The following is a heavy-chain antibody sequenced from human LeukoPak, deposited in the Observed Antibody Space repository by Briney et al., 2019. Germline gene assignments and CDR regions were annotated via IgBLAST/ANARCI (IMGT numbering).Heavy chain of an antibody. D-gene: IGHD3-22*01. J-gene: IGHJ4*02. V-gene: IGHV3-7*01. CDR1: GFTLSDYW. CDR2: IKQDGSEK. Sequence: GSLRLSCAASGFTLSDYWMTWDRQAPGKGLEWVANIKQDGSEKDYVDSVKGRFTISRDNAKNSLYLQMDSLRVEDTAVYYCARKGGYSSGYYYWGQGTLVTVSS. CDR3: ARKGGYSSGYYY.